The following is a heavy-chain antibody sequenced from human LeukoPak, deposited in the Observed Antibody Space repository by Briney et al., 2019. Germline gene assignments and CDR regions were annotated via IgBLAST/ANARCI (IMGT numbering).Heavy chain of an antibody. Sequence: TGGSLRLSCAASGFTISSHWMTWVRQASGKGLEWVANINQDGSERYYVDSVKGRFTISRDNAKNSLSLQMNSLRAEDTAVYYCARGAGYNYPYYFDYWGQGTLVTVSS. CDR2: INQDGSER. CDR1: GFTISSHW. CDR3: ARGAGYNYPYYFDY. J-gene: IGHJ4*02. D-gene: IGHD5-24*01. V-gene: IGHV3-7*03.